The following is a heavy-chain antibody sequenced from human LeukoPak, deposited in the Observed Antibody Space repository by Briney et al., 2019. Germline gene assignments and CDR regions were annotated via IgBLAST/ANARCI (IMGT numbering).Heavy chain of an antibody. CDR3: ARALSIVGATNY. V-gene: IGHV1-2*02. J-gene: IGHJ4*02. Sequence: ASVKVSCKASGYTFTGYYMHWVRQAPGQGLEWMGWINPNSGGTNYAQKFQGRVTMTGDTSISTAYMELSRLRSDDTAVYYCARALSIVGATNYWGQGTLVTVSS. CDR2: INPNSGGT. CDR1: GYTFTGYY. D-gene: IGHD1-26*01.